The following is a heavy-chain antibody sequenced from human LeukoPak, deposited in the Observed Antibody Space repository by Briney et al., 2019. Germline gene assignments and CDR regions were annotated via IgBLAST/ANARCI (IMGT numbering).Heavy chain of an antibody. CDR3: ARELRRYCSSTSCYSDAFDI. Sequence: GASVKVSCKASGYTFTSYGISWVRQAPGQGLEWMGWISAYNGNTNYAQKLQGRVTMTTDTSTSTAYMELRSLRSDDTAVYYCARELRRYCSSTSCYSDAFDIWGQGTMVTVSS. CDR1: GYTFTSYG. J-gene: IGHJ3*02. D-gene: IGHD2-2*01. V-gene: IGHV1-18*01. CDR2: ISAYNGNT.